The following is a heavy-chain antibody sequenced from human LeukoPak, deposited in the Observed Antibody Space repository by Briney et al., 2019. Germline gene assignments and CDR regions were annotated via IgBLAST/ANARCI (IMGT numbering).Heavy chain of an antibody. V-gene: IGHV4-59*01. CDR2: IHYRGST. Sequence: SETLSLTCTVSGGSINSYYWSWIRQPPGKGLEWIGYIHYRGSTNYNPSLKSRVTISVDTSKNQFSLKLSSVTAADTAVYYCARGPHIGMVGDTLYYFDYWGQGTLVTVSS. D-gene: IGHD1-26*01. J-gene: IGHJ4*02. CDR3: ARGPHIGMVGDTLYYFDY. CDR1: GGSINSYY.